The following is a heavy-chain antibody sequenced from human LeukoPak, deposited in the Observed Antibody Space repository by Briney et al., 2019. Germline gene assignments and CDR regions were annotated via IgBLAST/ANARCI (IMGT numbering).Heavy chain of an antibody. CDR2: ISSSGSTI. Sequence: SGRSLRLSCAASGFTFSDYYMSWIRQAPGKGLEWVSYISSSGSTIYYADSVKGRFTISRDNAKNSLYLQMNSLRAEDTAVYYCARSDARLVEAFDIWGQGTMVTVSS. J-gene: IGHJ3*02. CDR3: ARSDARLVEAFDI. CDR1: GFTFSDYY. V-gene: IGHV3-11*04. D-gene: IGHD3-9*01.